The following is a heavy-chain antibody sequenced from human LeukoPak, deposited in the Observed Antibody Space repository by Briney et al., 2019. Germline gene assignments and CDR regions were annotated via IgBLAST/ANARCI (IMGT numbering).Heavy chain of an antibody. CDR3: AKGLDYYDSSGYSYFKN. CDR2: ISSDGTTR. Sequence: GGSLRLSCAASKFMFNNYWMTWVRHAPGKGLVWVSRISSDGTTRSYADSVKGRFTISRDNANSTLYLQMNSLRVEDTAVYYCAKGLDYYDSSGYSYFKNWGQGSLVTVSS. CDR1: KFMFNNYW. V-gene: IGHV3-74*01. J-gene: IGHJ4*02. D-gene: IGHD3-22*01.